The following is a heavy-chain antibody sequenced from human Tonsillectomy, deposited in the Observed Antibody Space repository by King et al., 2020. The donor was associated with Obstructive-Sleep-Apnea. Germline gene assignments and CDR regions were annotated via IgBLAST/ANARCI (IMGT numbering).Heavy chain of an antibody. CDR3: ARPLGYCSSTSCHAYAFDI. J-gene: IGHJ3*02. Sequence: QLVQSGAEVKKPGESLKISCKGSGYSFTSYWIGWVRQMPGKGLEWMGLIYPGDSDTRYSPSFQGQVTISADKSISTAYLQWSSLKASDTAMYYCARPLGYCSSTSCHAYAFDIWGQGTMVTVSS. V-gene: IGHV5-51*01. CDR2: IYPGDSDT. CDR1: GYSFTSYW. D-gene: IGHD2-2*01.